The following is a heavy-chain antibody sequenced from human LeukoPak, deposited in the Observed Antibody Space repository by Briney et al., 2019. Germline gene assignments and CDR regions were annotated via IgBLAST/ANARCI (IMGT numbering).Heavy chain of an antibody. Sequence: SETLSLICNVSGDSVSSGYWSWIRQSPGKGLEWIGFIQDSGITDYNPSLKSRLYMSVDISKNQFSLNLRSVTAADTAVYYCVQTTGWPGFDYWGQGILVTVSS. CDR1: GDSVSSGY. D-gene: IGHD6-19*01. J-gene: IGHJ4*02. CDR3: VQTTGWPGFDY. V-gene: IGHV4-4*09. CDR2: IQDSGIT.